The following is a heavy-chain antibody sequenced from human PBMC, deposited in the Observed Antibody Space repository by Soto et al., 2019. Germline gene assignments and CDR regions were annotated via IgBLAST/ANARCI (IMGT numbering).Heavy chain of an antibody. CDR3: ARGTKNDILTGYYNWFDP. CDR2: MNPNSGNT. Sequence: PSVKVSCKASGYTFTSYDINWVRQATGQGLEWMGWMNPNSGNTGYAQKFQGRVTMTRNTSISTAYMELSSLRSEDTAVYYCARGTKNDILTGYYNWFDPWGQGTLVTVSS. V-gene: IGHV1-8*01. D-gene: IGHD3-9*01. CDR1: GYTFTSYD. J-gene: IGHJ5*02.